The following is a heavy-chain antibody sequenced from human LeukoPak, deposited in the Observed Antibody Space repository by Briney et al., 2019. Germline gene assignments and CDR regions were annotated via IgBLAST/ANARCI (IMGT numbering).Heavy chain of an antibody. CDR3: AKSSTAVVNFDY. Sequence: GGSLRLSCAASGFTFSSYAMSWVRQAPGKGLEWVSAISGSGGSTYYADSVKGRFTISRDNSKNTLYLQMNGLRAEDTAVYYCAKSSTAVVNFDYWGQGTLVTVSS. V-gene: IGHV3-23*01. J-gene: IGHJ4*02. D-gene: IGHD6-19*01. CDR2: ISGSGGST. CDR1: GFTFSSYA.